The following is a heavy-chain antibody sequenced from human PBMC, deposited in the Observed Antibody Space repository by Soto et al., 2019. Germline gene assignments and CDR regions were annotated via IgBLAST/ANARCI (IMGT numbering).Heavy chain of an antibody. D-gene: IGHD3-3*01. CDR2: ISWNSGSI. CDR1: GFTFDDYA. CDR3: AKSRETFWSGYYDAFDI. V-gene: IGHV3-9*01. Sequence: GGSLRLSCAASGFTFDDYAMHWVQQAPGKGLEWVSGISWNSGSIGYADSVKGRFTISRDNAKNSLYLQMNSLRAEDTALYYCAKSRETFWSGYYDAFDIWGQGTMVTVSS. J-gene: IGHJ3*02.